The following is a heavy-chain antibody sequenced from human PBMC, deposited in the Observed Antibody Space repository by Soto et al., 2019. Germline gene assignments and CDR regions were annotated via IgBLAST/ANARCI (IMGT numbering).Heavy chain of an antibody. CDR3: ATDLNWSGT. CDR1: GFPFSSYW. J-gene: IGHJ3*01. D-gene: IGHD3-3*01. Sequence: GGSLTLSCAASGFPFSSYWMTRVRQAPGKGLEFLATIKPDGSDTYYVDSVKGRFTISRDNAKNSLSLQMNSLRAEDTALYYCATDLNWSGTWGQGTMVTVSS. CDR2: IKPDGSDT. V-gene: IGHV3-7*01.